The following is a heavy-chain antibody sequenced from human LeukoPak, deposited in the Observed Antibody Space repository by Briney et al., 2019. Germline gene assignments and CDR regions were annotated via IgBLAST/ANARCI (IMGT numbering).Heavy chain of an antibody. CDR3: ARAAAGYYYYYYMDV. CDR1: GYTFTSYY. V-gene: IGHV1-46*01. D-gene: IGHD6-13*01. Sequence: ASVKVSCKASGYTFTSYYMHWVRQAPGQELEWMGIINPSGGSTSYAQKFQGRVTMTRDTSTSTVYMELSSPRSEDTAVYYCARAAAGYYYYYYMDVWGKGTTVTISS. J-gene: IGHJ6*03. CDR2: INPSGGST.